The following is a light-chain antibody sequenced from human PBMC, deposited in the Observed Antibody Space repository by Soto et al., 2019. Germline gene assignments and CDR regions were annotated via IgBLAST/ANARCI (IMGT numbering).Light chain of an antibody. J-gene: IGLJ1*01. CDR2: EDI. V-gene: IGLV3-10*01. CDR1: SLPKKC. Sequence: SYELAQPPSVSVSPGQTARITCSGDSLPKKCADCYQQKSGQAPVLVIYEDIKRPSGIPERFSGSSSGTLAILTISGAEVEDEVGHLIYPTDRSGTPFGTGTMVTVL. CDR3: YPTDRSGTP.